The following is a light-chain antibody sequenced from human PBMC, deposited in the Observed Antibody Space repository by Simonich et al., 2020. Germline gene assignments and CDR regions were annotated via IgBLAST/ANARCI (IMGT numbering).Light chain of an antibody. J-gene: IGLJ3*02. V-gene: IGLV2-14*02. CDR2: EGS. CDR1: SSDVGRYNL. Sequence: QSALTQPASVSGSPGQSLTISCTGTSSDVGRYNLVSWYQQHPGKAPKLMIYEGSKRPSGVSNRFSGSKSGNTASLTISGLQAEDEADYYCSSYTSSSTWVFGGGTKLTVL. CDR3: SSYTSSSTWV.